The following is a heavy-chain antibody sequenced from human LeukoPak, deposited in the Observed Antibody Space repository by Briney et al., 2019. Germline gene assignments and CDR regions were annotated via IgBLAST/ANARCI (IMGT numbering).Heavy chain of an antibody. CDR1: GYAFTTYD. CDR3: ARELRRVDP. CDR2: MNPNRGNT. Sequence: ASVKVSCKAYGYAFTTYDINWVRQATGQGLEWMGWMNPNRGNTGYALKFQGRITMTWNTSISTAYMELSSLRSEDTAVYYCARELRRVDPWGQGTLVTVSS. V-gene: IGHV1-8*01. D-gene: IGHD1-7*01. J-gene: IGHJ5*02.